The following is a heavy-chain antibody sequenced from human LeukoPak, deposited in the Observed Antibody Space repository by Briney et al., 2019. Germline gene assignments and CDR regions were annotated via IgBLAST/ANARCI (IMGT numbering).Heavy chain of an antibody. CDR2: ISAYNGNT. CDR3: ARAKGEGTMIVVVMNDAFDI. D-gene: IGHD3-22*01. CDR1: GYTFTSYG. V-gene: IGHV1-18*01. Sequence: GASVKVSCKASGYTFTSYGISWVRQAPGQGLEWMGWISAYNGNTNYAQKLQGRVTITTDTSTSTAYMELRSLRSDDTAVYYCARAKGEGTMIVVVMNDAFDIWGQGTMVTVSS. J-gene: IGHJ3*02.